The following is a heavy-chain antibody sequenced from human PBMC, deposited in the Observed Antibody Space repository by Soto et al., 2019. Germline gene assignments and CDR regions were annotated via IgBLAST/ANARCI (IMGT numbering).Heavy chain of an antibody. V-gene: IGHV3-21*01. D-gene: IGHD1-1*01. J-gene: IGHJ6*02. CDR3: AREKGGTAAVYYYYYGMDV. CDR2: ISSSSSYI. CDR1: GFTFSGYS. Sequence: KPGGSLRLSCAASGFTFSGYSMNWVRQAPGKGLEWVSSISSSSSYIYYADSVKGRFTISRDNAKNSLCLQMNSLRAEDTAVYYCAREKGGTAAVYYYYYGMDVWGQGTTVTSP.